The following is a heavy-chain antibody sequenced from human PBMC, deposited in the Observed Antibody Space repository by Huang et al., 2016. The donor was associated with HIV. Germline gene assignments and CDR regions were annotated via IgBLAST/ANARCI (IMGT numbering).Heavy chain of an antibody. J-gene: IGHJ3*02. CDR3: ARDPWYTNVWKRNAASVI. V-gene: IGHV1-18*01. D-gene: IGHD2-2*02. CDR2: SGSHNGDT. CDR1: GYDFTSYG. Sequence: QVQLVQSGGEVKKPGASVKVSCKASGYDFTSYGVSWVRQAPGQGREWGGWSGSHNGDTNYAQRFQGRVTLTTETSTNTAYMEMRSLRSDDTAIYYCARDPWYTNVWKRNAASVIWGQGTMVIVSS.